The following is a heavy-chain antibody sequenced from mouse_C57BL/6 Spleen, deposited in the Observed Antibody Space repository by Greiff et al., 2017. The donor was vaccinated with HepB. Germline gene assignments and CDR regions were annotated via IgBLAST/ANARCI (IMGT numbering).Heavy chain of an antibody. CDR1: GYTFTSYG. J-gene: IGHJ4*01. Sequence: VQLQQSGAELARPGASVKLSCKASGYTFTSYGISWVKQRTGQGLEWIGEIYPRSGNTYYNEKFKGKATLTADKSSSTAYMELRSLTSEDSAVYFCARGNYSNYYYYAMDYWGQGTSVTVSS. CDR2: IYPRSGNT. D-gene: IGHD2-5*01. V-gene: IGHV1-81*01. CDR3: ARGNYSNYYYYAMDY.